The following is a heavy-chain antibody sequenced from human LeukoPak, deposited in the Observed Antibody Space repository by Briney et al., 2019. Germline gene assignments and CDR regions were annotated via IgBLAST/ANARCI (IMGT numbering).Heavy chain of an antibody. CDR1: GFTFGNAW. J-gene: IGHJ4*02. CDR2: IKSRTDGGAR. Sequence: PGGSLRLSCAASGFTFGNAWMSWVRQAPGKGLEWLGRIKSRTDGGAREYSAPVKGRFIISRDDSTKTLFLQMNSLKAEDTAVYYCTTFADFWRDDSFDFWGQGTLVTVSS. V-gene: IGHV3-15*05. CDR3: TTFADFWRDDSFDF. D-gene: IGHD3-3*01.